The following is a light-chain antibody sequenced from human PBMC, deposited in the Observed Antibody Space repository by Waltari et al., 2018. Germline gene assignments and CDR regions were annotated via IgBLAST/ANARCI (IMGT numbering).Light chain of an antibody. CDR1: QSVGRT. CDR2: GAS. V-gene: IGKV3-20*01. J-gene: IGKJ1*01. CDR3: QHYVRLPAT. Sequence: LTQSPGTLSLSPGERATLSCRASQSVGRTLAWYQQKPGQAPRLLMYGASSRATGTPDRFSGSGSGTDFSLTISRLEPEDFAVYYCQHYVRLPATFGQGTKVEIK.